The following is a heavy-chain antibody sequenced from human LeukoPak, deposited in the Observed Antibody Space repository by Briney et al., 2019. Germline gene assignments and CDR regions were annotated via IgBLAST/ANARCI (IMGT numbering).Heavy chain of an antibody. CDR3: ARSSIAARRGFDY. J-gene: IGHJ4*02. CDR1: GGSISSSNW. Sequence: PSGTLSLTCAVSGGSISSSNWWSWVRQPPGKGLEWIGYIYYSGSTTYNPSLKSRVTISVDTSQNQFSLKLSSVTAADTAVYYCARSSIAARRGFDYWGQGTLVTVSS. CDR2: IYYSGST. V-gene: IGHV4-4*02. D-gene: IGHD6-6*01.